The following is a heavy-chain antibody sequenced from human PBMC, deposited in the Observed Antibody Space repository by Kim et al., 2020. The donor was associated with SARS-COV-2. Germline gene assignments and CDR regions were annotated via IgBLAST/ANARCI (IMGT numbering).Heavy chain of an antibody. CDR3: AKVNTVLMIYPTRVAFDV. CDR2: ISYEGSHK. D-gene: IGHD2-8*01. CDR1: GFTFDNYA. V-gene: IGHV3-30*18. Sequence: GGSLRLSCAASGFTFDNYAMHWVRQAPGKGLQWVSGISYEGSHKYYADSVQGRFTVSRDNSKNMLYLQMNSLRAEDTAMYYCAKVNTVLMIYPTRVAFDVGGQGTMVTV. J-gene: IGHJ3*01.